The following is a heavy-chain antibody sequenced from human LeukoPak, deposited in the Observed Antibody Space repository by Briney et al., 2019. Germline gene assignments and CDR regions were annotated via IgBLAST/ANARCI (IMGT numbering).Heavy chain of an antibody. J-gene: IGHJ4*02. V-gene: IGHV4-61*02. Sequence: PSQTLSLTCTVSGGSISSGSYYWSWIRQPAGKGLEWIGRIYTSGSTTYNPSLKSRVTISVDTSKNQFSLKLSSVTAADTAVYYCARGSSYDSSGYQYWGQGTLVTVSS. D-gene: IGHD3-22*01. CDR1: GGSISSGSYY. CDR3: ARGSSYDSSGYQY. CDR2: IYTSGST.